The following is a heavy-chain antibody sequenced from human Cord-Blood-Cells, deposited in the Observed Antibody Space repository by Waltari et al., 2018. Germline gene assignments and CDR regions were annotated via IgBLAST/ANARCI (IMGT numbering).Heavy chain of an antibody. CDR2: NYHSGST. CDR3: SRDQVGLGSSWYGWFDP. CDR1: GYSIRSGYY. Sequence: QVQLQESGPGLVKPSETLSLTCAVSGYSIRSGYYWGWIRQPPGKGLEWIGSNYHSGSTYYNPALKRPVTITVDTAKNQFSLELGSVTPAAPAVYFFSRDQVGLGSSWYGWFDPWGQGTLVTVSS. J-gene: IGHJ5*02. V-gene: IGHV4-38-2*02. D-gene: IGHD6-13*01.